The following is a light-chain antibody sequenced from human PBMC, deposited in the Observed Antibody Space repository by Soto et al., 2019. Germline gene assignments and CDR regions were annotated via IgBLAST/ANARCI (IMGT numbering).Light chain of an antibody. CDR1: SSDVGGYNY. CDR2: DVT. CDR3: SSYTSGSTRVV. Sequence: QSVLTQPASVSGSPGQSITISCTGTSSDVGGYNYVSWYQQHPGKAPKFMIYDVTKRPSGISNRFSGSKSGNTAALTISGLQVADEADYYCSSYTSGSTRVVFGGGPKLTVL. V-gene: IGLV2-14*03. J-gene: IGLJ2*01.